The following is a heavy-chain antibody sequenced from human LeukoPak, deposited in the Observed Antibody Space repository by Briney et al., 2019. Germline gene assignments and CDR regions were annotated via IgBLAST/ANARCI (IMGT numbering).Heavy chain of an antibody. Sequence: ASVKVSCKASGYTFTSYGISWVRQAPGQGLEWMGWISAYNRNINYAQKLQGRVTMTTDTSTSTAYMELSSLRSEDTAVYYCARDLKGSACVWGQGTTVTVSS. V-gene: IGHV1-18*01. CDR2: ISAYNRNI. CDR3: ARDLKGSACV. J-gene: IGHJ6*02. CDR1: GYTFTSYG.